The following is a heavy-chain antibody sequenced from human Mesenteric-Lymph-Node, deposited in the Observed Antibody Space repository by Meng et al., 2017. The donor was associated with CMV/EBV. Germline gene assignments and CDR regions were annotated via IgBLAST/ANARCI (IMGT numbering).Heavy chain of an antibody. V-gene: IGHV4-59*01. J-gene: IGHJ6*02. CDR3: ATGAMADGWWGGNYYSGMDV. D-gene: IGHD2-15*01. Sequence: SETLSLTCTVSGDSFSTFYWSWIRQPPGKGLEWIGYIYYSGSTNNNPSLKSRITTSVDMSKNQFSLRLASVTAADTAVYYCATGAMADGWWGGNYYSGMDVWGQGTTVTVSS. CDR2: IYYSGST. CDR1: GDSFSTFY.